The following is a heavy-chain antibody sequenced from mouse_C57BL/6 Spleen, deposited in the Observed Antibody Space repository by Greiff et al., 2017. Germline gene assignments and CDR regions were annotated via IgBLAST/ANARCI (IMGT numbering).Heavy chain of an antibody. D-gene: IGHD3-2*02. CDR3: ARGRTAQATAWFAY. CDR1: GYTFTSYW. V-gene: IGHV1-55*01. CDR2: IYPGSGST. Sequence: QVQLKQPGAELVKPGASVKMSCKASGYTFTSYWITWVKQRPGQGLEWIGDIYPGSGSTNYNEKFKSKATLTVDTSSSTAYMQLSSLTSEDSAVYYCARGRTAQATAWFAYWGQGTLVTVSA. J-gene: IGHJ3*01.